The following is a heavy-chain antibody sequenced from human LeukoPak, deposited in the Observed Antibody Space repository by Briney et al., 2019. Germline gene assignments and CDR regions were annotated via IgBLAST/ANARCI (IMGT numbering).Heavy chain of an antibody. CDR3: AREDRSLFDY. V-gene: IGHV4-59*01. CDR1: GDSISSYY. J-gene: IGHJ4*02. CDR2: IYYSGST. Sequence: SETLSLTCTVSGDSISSYYWSWIRQPPGKGLEWIGYIYYSGSTNYNPSLKSRVTISVDTSKNQFSLKLSSVTAADTAVYYCAREDRSLFDYWGQGTLVTVSS.